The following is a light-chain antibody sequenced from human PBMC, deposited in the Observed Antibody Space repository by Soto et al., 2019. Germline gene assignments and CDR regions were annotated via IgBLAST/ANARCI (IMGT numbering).Light chain of an antibody. Sequence: EIVLTQSPATLSLSPGERATLSCRASQSVSSYVAWYQQKPGQAPRLLIYDASNRATGIPARFSGSGSGTDFTLTISSLEPEDFAVYYCQQRSNWLFTFGPGTKVDLK. CDR3: QQRSNWLFT. J-gene: IGKJ3*01. CDR2: DAS. V-gene: IGKV3-11*01. CDR1: QSVSSY.